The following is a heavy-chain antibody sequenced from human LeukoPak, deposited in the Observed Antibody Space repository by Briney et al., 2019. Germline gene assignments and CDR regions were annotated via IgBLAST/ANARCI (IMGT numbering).Heavy chain of an antibody. CDR1: GGSISSYY. V-gene: IGHV4-4*07. CDR2: IYTSGST. Sequence: SETLSLTCTVSGGSISSYYWSWIRQPAGKGLEWIGRIYTSGSTNYNPSLKSRVTMSVDTSKNQFSLNLSSVTAADTAVYYCARGVAALGYNWFDPWGQGTLVTVSS. D-gene: IGHD6-6*01. CDR3: ARGVAALGYNWFDP. J-gene: IGHJ5*02.